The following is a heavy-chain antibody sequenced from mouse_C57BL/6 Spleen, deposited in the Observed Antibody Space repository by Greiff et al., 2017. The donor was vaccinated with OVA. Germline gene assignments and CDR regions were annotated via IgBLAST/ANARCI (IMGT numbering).Heavy chain of an antibody. D-gene: IGHD1-1*01. J-gene: IGHJ4*01. CDR3: AKYYGSNHDYAMDY. V-gene: IGHV1-9*01. Sequence: QVQLPQSGAELMKPGASVTLSCKATGYTFTGYWIAWVKQRPGPGLEWIGAILPGGGSTNYNAKFKGRATFTRDTSYNTAYMQNSSLTTEDSAIYYCAKYYGSNHDYAMDYWGQGTSVTVAS. CDR2: ILPGGGST. CDR1: GYTFTGYW.